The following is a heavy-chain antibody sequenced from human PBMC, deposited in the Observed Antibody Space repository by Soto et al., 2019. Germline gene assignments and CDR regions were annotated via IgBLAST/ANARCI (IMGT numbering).Heavy chain of an antibody. CDR1: GYTFASYY. Sequence: ASVKVSCKASGYTFASYYMRWVRQAPGQGLEWMGIINPSGGSTSYAQKFQGRVTMTRDTSTSTVYMELSSLRSEDTAVYYCAREGGYEENYYYYGMDVWGQGTTVTVSS. CDR2: INPSGGST. V-gene: IGHV1-46*01. CDR3: AREGGYEENYYYYGMDV. D-gene: IGHD5-12*01. J-gene: IGHJ6*02.